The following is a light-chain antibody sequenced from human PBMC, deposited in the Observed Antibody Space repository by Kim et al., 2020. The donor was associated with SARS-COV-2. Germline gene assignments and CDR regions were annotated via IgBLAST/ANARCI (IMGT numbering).Light chain of an antibody. V-gene: IGKV1-5*03. CDR2: KAS. Sequence: DIQMTQSPSTLSASVGDRVTITCRASQSISSWLAWYQQTPGKAPNLRIYKASSLESGVPSRFSGSGSGTEFTLTISSLQPDDFATYYCQRYNSYSRTFGQGTKLE. CDR3: QRYNSYSRT. CDR1: QSISSW. J-gene: IGKJ2*01.